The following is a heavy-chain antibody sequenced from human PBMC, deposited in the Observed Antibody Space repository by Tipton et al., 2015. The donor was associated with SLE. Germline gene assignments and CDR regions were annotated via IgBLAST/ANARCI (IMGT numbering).Heavy chain of an antibody. CDR3: ARGWELLDY. J-gene: IGHJ4*02. Sequence: SLRLSCTASGFTFTAYGMHWVRQAPGKGLEWVAFIRFDGKKEYYADSVKGRFTISRDNAKNSLYLQMNSLRAEDTAVYYCARGWELLDYWGQGTLVTVSS. CDR1: GFTFTAYG. V-gene: IGHV3-30*02. D-gene: IGHD1-26*01. CDR2: IRFDGKKE.